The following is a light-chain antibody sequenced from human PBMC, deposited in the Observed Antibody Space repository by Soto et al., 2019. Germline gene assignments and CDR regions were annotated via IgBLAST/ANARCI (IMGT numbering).Light chain of an antibody. CDR2: AAS. CDR1: QSISSY. Sequence: DIQMTQSPSSLSASVGDRVTITCRASQSISSYLNWYQQKPGKVPKLLIYAASSLQSGVPSRFSGSGSGTDFTLTISSLQPEDFATYYCQQSYSTPPGTFGHGTKVEIK. V-gene: IGKV1-39*01. J-gene: IGKJ1*01. CDR3: QQSYSTPPGT.